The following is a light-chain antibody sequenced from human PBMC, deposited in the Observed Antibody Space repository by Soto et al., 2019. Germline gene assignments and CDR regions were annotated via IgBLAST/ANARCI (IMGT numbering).Light chain of an antibody. CDR1: QSISSW. Sequence: DIQMTQSPSTLSASVGDRVTITCRASQSISSWLAWYQQKPGKAPKLLIYKASSLESGVPSRFSGSGSGTEFTLTISSLQPDDFATYYCQQYNSILRTSGQGTKVDIK. CDR3: QQYNSILRT. CDR2: KAS. J-gene: IGKJ1*01. V-gene: IGKV1-5*03.